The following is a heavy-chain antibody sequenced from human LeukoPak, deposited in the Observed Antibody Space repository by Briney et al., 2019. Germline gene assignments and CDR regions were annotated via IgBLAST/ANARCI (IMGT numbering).Heavy chain of an antibody. D-gene: IGHD2-2*01. CDR1: GGSFSGYY. Sequence: SETLSLTCAVYGGSFSGYYWSSTRQPPRKGLEWIGEINHSGSNNYNPSLKSRVTISVDTSKNQFSLKLSSVTAADTAVYYCARAGIVVVPAARPNNGFDPWGQGTLVTVSS. CDR3: ARAGIVVVPAARPNNGFDP. CDR2: INHSGSN. V-gene: IGHV4-34*01. J-gene: IGHJ5*02.